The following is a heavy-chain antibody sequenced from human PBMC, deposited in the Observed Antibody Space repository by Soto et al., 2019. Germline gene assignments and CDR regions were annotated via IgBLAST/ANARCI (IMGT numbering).Heavy chain of an antibody. Sequence: GGSLRLSCAASGFTFSSYWMSWVRQAPGKGLEWVANIKQDGSEKYYVDSVKGRFTISRDNAKNSLYLQMNSLRAEDTAVYYCAPIRFLEWSAPGMDVWGQGTTVTVSS. V-gene: IGHV3-7*03. CDR3: APIRFLEWSAPGMDV. CDR2: IKQDGSEK. J-gene: IGHJ6*02. CDR1: GFTFSSYW. D-gene: IGHD3-3*01.